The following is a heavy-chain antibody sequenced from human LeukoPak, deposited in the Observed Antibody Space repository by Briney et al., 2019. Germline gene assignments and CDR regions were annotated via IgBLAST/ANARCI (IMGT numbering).Heavy chain of an antibody. CDR3: ARRPATSNWFDP. CDR1: GGSISSSSYY. V-gene: IGHV4-39*01. CDR2: IYYGGNT. Sequence: SETLSLTCTVSGGSISSSSYYWGWIRQPPGKGLEWIGSIYYGGNTYYNPSLMSRVTISVDTSKNQFSLKLSSVTAADTAVYYCARRPATSNWFDPWGQGTLVTVSS. J-gene: IGHJ5*02.